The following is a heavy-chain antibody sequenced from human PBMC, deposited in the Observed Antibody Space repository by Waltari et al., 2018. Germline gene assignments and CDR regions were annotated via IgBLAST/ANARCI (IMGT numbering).Heavy chain of an antibody. CDR3: ARGYYDFWDGYPYYYDY. CDR1: GGSTRSYY. D-gene: IGHD3-3*01. CDR2: IYYTWTT. J-gene: IGHJ4*02. V-gene: IGHV4-59*01. Sequence: QVRLQESGPGLVKPSETLSLTCTVSGGSTRSYYWTWIRRPPGKGLEWIGYIYYTWTTYYNPSLKSRVTMSLDTSKNQFSLRLTSVTAADTAIYYCARGYYDFWDGYPYYYDYWGQGILVTVSS.